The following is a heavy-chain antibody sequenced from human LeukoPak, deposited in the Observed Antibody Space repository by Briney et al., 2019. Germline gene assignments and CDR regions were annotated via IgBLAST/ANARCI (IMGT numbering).Heavy chain of an antibody. CDR1: GFTLSSYE. Sequence: GGSLRLSCAASGFTLSSYEMNWVRQAPGKGREWVAYISSSGSAIYYADSGTGRFTISRDNAKSSLYLQMNSLRAEDTAVYYCARGLVDTALDFDYWGQGTLVTVSS. CDR2: ISSSGSAI. J-gene: IGHJ4*02. V-gene: IGHV3-48*03. CDR3: ARGLVDTALDFDY. D-gene: IGHD5-18*01.